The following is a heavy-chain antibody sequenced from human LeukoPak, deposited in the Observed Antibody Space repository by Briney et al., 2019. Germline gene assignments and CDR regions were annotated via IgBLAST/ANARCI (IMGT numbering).Heavy chain of an antibody. D-gene: IGHD5-18*01. V-gene: IGHV4-39*01. CDR3: ARGTVDTAIDPFDY. CDR2: IYYSGKT. CDR1: GGSISSSSYY. J-gene: IGHJ4*02. Sequence: SETLSLTCTVSGGSISSSSYYWGWIRQPPGKGLEWIGSIYYSGKTYYNPSLKSRVTISGDTSKYQFSLKLSSVTAADTAVYYCARGTVDTAIDPFDYWGQGTLVTVSS.